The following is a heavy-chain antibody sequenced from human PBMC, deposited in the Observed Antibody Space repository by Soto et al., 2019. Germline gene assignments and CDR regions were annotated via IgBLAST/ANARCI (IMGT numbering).Heavy chain of an antibody. Sequence: QVQLVESGGDVVQPGRSLRLSCAASGFSFSTYGMHWVRQAPGKGLEWVALISHDGSNKQYAESVKGRFTISRDNSKNTVHLQMSSLRTGDAAVYYCAKDMVGYCSNVNCHIFDLWGQGTQVTVPS. V-gene: IGHV3-30*18. J-gene: IGHJ4*02. CDR2: ISHDGSNK. CDR3: AKDMVGYCSNVNCHIFDL. D-gene: IGHD2-8*01. CDR1: GFSFSTYG.